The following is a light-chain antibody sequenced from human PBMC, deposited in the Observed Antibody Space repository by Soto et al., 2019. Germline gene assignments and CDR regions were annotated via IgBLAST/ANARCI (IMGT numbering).Light chain of an antibody. CDR1: SSNIGSNT. J-gene: IGLJ2*01. CDR2: DNN. Sequence: QSVLTQPPSASGTPGQRVTISCSGSSSNIGSNTVNWYQQLPGTAPKLLIYDNNQRPSGVPDRFSGSKSGTSASLAISGLQSDDEADYYCAAWDDSLNGSGIFGGGTTLTVL. CDR3: AAWDDSLNGSGI. V-gene: IGLV1-44*01.